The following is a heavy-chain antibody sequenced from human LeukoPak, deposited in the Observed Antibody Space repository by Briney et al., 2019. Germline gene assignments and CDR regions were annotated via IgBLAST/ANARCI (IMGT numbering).Heavy chain of an antibody. CDR2: ISSSGSTI. CDR1: GFTFSSYE. CDR3: ARMVRGVHRGYMDV. V-gene: IGHV3-48*03. D-gene: IGHD3-10*01. J-gene: IGHJ6*03. Sequence: PGGSLRLSCAASGFTFSSYEMNWVRQAPGKGLEWVSYISSSGSTIYYADSVKGRFTISRDNAKNSLYLQMNSLRAEDTAVYYCARMVRGVHRGYMDVWGKGTTVTISS.